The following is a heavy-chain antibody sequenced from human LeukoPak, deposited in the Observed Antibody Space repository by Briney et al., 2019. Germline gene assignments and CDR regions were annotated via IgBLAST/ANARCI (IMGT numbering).Heavy chain of an antibody. CDR2: INQDGSEK. CDR1: GFTFSTYI. V-gene: IGHV3-7*01. Sequence: GGSLRLSCAASGFTFSTYIMNWVRQAPGKGLEWAATINQDGSEKYYVDSVKGRFTITRDNAKNSLFLQMNSLRAEDTTVYYCARNYYGSMDVWGKGTTVTISS. J-gene: IGHJ6*03. D-gene: IGHD3-10*01. CDR3: ARNYYGSMDV.